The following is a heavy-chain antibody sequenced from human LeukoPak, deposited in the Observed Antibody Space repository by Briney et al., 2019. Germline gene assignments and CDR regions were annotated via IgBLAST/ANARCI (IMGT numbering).Heavy chain of an antibody. Sequence: GGSLRLSCAASGFTFSSYAMHWVRQAPGKGLEWVANIKQDGSEKYYVDSVKGRFTISRDNAKNSLYLQMNSLRAEDTAVYYCARDVRSIAALAYYFDYWGQGTLVTVSS. J-gene: IGHJ4*02. D-gene: IGHD6-6*01. CDR2: IKQDGSEK. CDR3: ARDVRSIAALAYYFDY. CDR1: GFTFSSYA. V-gene: IGHV3-7*03.